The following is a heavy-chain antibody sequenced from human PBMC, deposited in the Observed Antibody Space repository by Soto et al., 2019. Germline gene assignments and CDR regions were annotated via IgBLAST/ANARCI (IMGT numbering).Heavy chain of an antibody. V-gene: IGHV4-59*01. CDR2: AYYSGDT. CDR3: ARDRSTYGGGGTGEVKENWFDP. CDR1: GASISRYY. Sequence: QVQLRESGPGGVKASETLSLTCSVSGASISRYYWSWIRQSPGKGLEWIGYAYYSGDTGYNPSLKSRVTMAIDTSKNQVSLKLTSVTAADTAVYYCARDRSTYGGGGTGEVKENWFDPWGQGALVTVSS. J-gene: IGHJ5*02. D-gene: IGHD2-8*01.